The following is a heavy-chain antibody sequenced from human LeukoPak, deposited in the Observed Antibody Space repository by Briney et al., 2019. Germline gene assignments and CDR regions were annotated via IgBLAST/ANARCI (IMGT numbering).Heavy chain of an antibody. Sequence: ASVKVSCKASGYTFTSYDINWVRQATGQGLEWMGWMNPNSGNTGYAQKFQGRVTMTRNTSISTAYMELSSLRSEDTAVYYCARGSNKQWGGGIDHWGQGTLVTVSS. CDR1: GYTFTSYD. J-gene: IGHJ4*02. CDR2: MNPNSGNT. CDR3: ARGSNKQWGGGIDH. D-gene: IGHD6-19*01. V-gene: IGHV1-8*01.